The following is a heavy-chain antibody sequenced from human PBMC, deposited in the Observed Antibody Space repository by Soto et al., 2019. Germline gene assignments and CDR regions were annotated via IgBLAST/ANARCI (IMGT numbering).Heavy chain of an antibody. CDR3: ARRSDYGDNWFDP. CDR2: IYYSGST. CDR1: GGSISSYY. V-gene: IGHV4-59*01. D-gene: IGHD4-17*01. Sequence: QVQLQESGPGLVKPSETLSLTCTVSGGSISSYYWSWIRQPPGKGLEWIGYIYYSGSTNYNPSLKSRVPISVDTSKNQSSLKLSSVTAADTAVYYCARRSDYGDNWFDPWGQGTLVTVSS. J-gene: IGHJ5*02.